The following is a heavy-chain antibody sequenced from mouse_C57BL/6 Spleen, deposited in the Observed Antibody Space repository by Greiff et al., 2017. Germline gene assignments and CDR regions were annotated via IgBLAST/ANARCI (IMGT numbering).Heavy chain of an antibody. CDR2: IWTGGGT. D-gene: IGHD1-1*01. J-gene: IGHJ2*01. CDR3: ARNHYGSSFHFDY. Sequence: VKLMESGPGLVAPSQSLSITCTVSGFSLTSYAISWVRQPPGKGLEWLGVIWTGGGTNYNSALKSRLSISKDNSKSQVFLKMNSLQTDDTARYYCARNHYGSSFHFDYWGQGTTLTVSS. CDR1: GFSLTSYA. V-gene: IGHV2-9-1*01.